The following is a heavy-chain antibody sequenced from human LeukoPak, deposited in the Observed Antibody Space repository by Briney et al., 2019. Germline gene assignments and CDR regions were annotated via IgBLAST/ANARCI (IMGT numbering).Heavy chain of an antibody. CDR3: ARDIQQLADAFDI. D-gene: IGHD6-6*01. CDR2: INPNSGGT. CDR1: GYTFTGYY. J-gene: IGHJ3*02. Sequence: ASVKVSCKASGYTFTGYYMHWVRQAPGQGLEWMGRINPNSGGTNYAQKFQGRVTMTRDTSISTAYMELSRLRSDDTAVYYCARDIQQLADAFDIWGQGTMVTVSS. V-gene: IGHV1-2*06.